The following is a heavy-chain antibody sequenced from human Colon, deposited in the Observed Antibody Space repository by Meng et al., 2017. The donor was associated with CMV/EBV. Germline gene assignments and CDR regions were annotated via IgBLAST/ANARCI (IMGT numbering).Heavy chain of an antibody. CDR3: ARDGGSYLELDS. Sequence: GESLKISCVVSGFTFDDYGMTWVRQAPGKRLEWVAGINWNGGSRAHADSVKGRFNISRDNAKNSLYLEMNSLRADDTALYHCARDGGSYLELDSWGRGTRVTVSS. J-gene: IGHJ4*02. CDR2: INWNGGSR. D-gene: IGHD1-26*01. CDR1: GFTFDDYG. V-gene: IGHV3-20*01.